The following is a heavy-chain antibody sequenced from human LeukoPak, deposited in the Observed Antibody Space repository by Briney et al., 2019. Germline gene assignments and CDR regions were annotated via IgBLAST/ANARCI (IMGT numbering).Heavy chain of an antibody. CDR3: ARDPSPFYGDYGY. V-gene: IGHV3-66*01. D-gene: IGHD4-17*01. J-gene: IGHJ4*02. Sequence: GGSLRLSCTASGVTVSSSYMSWVRQAPGKGLEWVSIMYSGGGTDYADSVKGRFTISRENSKNTLYLQMNSLRAEDTAVYYCARDPSPFYGDYGYWGQGTQVTVSS. CDR2: MYSGGGT. CDR1: GVTVSSSY.